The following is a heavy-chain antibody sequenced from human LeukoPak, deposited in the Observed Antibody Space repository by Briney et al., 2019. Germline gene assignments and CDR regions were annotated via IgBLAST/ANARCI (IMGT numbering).Heavy chain of an antibody. D-gene: IGHD3-16*02. Sequence: GAAVKVSCKASGGTFSSYAISWVRQAPGQGLEWMGRIIPILGIANYAQKFQGRVTITADKSTSTAYMELSSLRSEDTAVYYCATPPRDVTFGGVIDQWTFDYWGQGTLVTVSS. CDR2: IIPILGIA. CDR3: ATPPRDVTFGGVIDQWTFDY. V-gene: IGHV1-69*04. J-gene: IGHJ4*02. CDR1: GGTFSSYA.